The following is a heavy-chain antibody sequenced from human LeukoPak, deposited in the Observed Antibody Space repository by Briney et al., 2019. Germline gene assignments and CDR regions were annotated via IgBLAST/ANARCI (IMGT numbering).Heavy chain of an antibody. CDR1: GFTFSSYS. Sequence: GGSLGLSCAASGFTFSSYSMNWVRQAPGKGLEWVSYISSSSSTIYYADSVKGRFTISRDNAKNSLYLQMNSLRAEDTAVYYCARVGGVGDGYNFPFDYWGQGTLVTVSS. J-gene: IGHJ4*02. CDR2: ISSSSSTI. V-gene: IGHV3-48*01. D-gene: IGHD5-24*01. CDR3: ARVGGVGDGYNFPFDY.